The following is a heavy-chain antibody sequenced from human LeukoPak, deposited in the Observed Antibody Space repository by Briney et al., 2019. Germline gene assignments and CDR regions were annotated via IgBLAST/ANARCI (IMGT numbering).Heavy chain of an antibody. CDR2: IYSGGST. Sequence: GGSLRLSCAVSGFTVSSNYMSWVRQAPGKGLDWVSVIYSGGSTYYADSVKGRFTISRDNSKNTLYLQMNSLRAEDTAVYYCSGGSEGMDVWGKGTTVTVSS. CDR3: SGGSEGMDV. CDR1: GFTVSSNY. J-gene: IGHJ6*04. D-gene: IGHD3-16*01. V-gene: IGHV3-53*01.